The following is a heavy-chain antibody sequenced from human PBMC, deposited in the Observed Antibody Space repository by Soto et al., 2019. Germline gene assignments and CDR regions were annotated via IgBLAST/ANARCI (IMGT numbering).Heavy chain of an antibody. Sequence: SETLSLTCAVYGGSFSGYYWSWIRQPPGKGLEWIGEINHSGSTNYNPSLKSRVTISVDTSKNQFSLKLSSVTAADTAVYYCARRLFTVTIDYWGQGTLVTVSS. CDR3: ARRLFTVTIDY. CDR2: INHSGST. J-gene: IGHJ4*02. CDR1: GGSFSGYY. D-gene: IGHD4-17*01. V-gene: IGHV4-34*01.